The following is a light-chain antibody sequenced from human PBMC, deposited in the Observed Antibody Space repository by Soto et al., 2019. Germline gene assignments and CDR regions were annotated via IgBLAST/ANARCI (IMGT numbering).Light chain of an antibody. Sequence: QSVLTQRPSASGSPGQSVTISCTGTSSDVGNYNYVSWYQQHPGKAPKLMIYEVSKRPSGVPDRFSASKSGNTASLTVSELQADDESDYYCSSYAGSSIYVFGPGTKVTV. V-gene: IGLV2-8*01. J-gene: IGLJ1*01. CDR3: SSYAGSSIYV. CDR1: SSDVGNYNY. CDR2: EVS.